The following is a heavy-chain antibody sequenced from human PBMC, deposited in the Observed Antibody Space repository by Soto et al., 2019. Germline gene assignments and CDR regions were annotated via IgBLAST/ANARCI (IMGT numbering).Heavy chain of an antibody. CDR3: ARYIVEYSGYDFFFYFDY. V-gene: IGHV4-59*01. Sequence: SETLSLTCTVSGGSISSYYWSWIRQPPGKGLEWIGYIYYSGSTNYNPSLKSRVTISVDTSKNQFSLKLSSVTAADTAVYYCARYIVEYSGYDFFFYFDYWGQGTLVTVSS. CDR1: GGSISSYY. J-gene: IGHJ4*02. CDR2: IYYSGST. D-gene: IGHD5-12*01.